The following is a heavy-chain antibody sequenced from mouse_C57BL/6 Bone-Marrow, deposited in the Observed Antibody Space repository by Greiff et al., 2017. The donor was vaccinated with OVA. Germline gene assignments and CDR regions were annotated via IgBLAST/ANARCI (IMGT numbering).Heavy chain of an antibody. CDR1: GYTFTSYW. Sequence: QVQLQQPGAELVKPGASVKLSCKASGYTFTSYWMHWVKQRPGQGLEWIGMIHPNSGSTNYNEKFKSKATLTVDKSSSTAYMQLSSLTSEDSAVYYCARGGTTVVANLYYAMDYWGQGTSVTVSS. CDR2: IHPNSGST. D-gene: IGHD1-1*01. J-gene: IGHJ4*01. V-gene: IGHV1-64*01. CDR3: ARGGTTVVANLYYAMDY.